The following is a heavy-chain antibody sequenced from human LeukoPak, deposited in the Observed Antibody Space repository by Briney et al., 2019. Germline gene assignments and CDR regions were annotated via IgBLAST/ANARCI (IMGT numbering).Heavy chain of an antibody. CDR2: IYYSGST. V-gene: IGHV4-59*01. J-gene: IGHJ6*03. CDR1: GGSISSYY. CDR3: ARGDYYYMDV. Sequence: PSETLSLTCTVSGGSISSYYWSWIRQPPGKGLEWIGYIYYSGSTNYNPSLKSRVTISVDTSKNHFSLNLSSVTAADTAVYYCARGDYYYMDVWGKGTTVTVPS. D-gene: IGHD1-26*01.